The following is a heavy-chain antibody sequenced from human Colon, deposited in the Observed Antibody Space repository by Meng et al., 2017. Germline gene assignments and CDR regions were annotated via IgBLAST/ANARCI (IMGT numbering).Heavy chain of an antibody. D-gene: IGHD3-10*01. CDR3: ARRNTRNSGGGNNY. CDR1: GASTRTKSW. CDR2: INHSGST. J-gene: IGHJ4*02. V-gene: IGHV4-4*02. Sequence: GPGRCSPSGPSAPTFASLGASTRTKSWWTCVRPPPGKGLEWIWEINHSGSTSSVPSLKRRNPLSVEKSNHLLSLKLNSWTAADPAMYYCARRNTRNSGGGNNYWGQGTLVTVSS.